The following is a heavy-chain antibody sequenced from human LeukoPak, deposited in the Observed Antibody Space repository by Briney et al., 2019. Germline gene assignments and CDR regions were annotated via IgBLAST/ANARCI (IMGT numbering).Heavy chain of an antibody. V-gene: IGHV3-7*01. Sequence: GGSLRLSCVASGFTFSSHWMSWVRQTPGKGLERVANIKQDGSDTYYVDSVKGRFTISRDNAKNSVFLQMNTLRAEDTAVYYCARGRKVPAAMGNWFDPWGQGTLVTVSS. CDR3: ARGRKVPAAMGNWFDP. D-gene: IGHD2-2*01. CDR1: GFTFSSHW. CDR2: IKQDGSDT. J-gene: IGHJ5*02.